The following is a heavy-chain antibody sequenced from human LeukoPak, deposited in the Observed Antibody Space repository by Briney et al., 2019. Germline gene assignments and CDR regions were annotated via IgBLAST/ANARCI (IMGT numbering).Heavy chain of an antibody. Sequence: GGSLRLSCAASGFAIKNHEMNWVRQAPGKGLEWISYISSGAHTIHYADSVKGRFTVSRDDAENSLSLQMNSLRADDTSVCYCARSPSNGYDYMDYWGRGTLVTVSS. CDR3: ARSPSNGYDYMDY. J-gene: IGHJ4*02. V-gene: IGHV3-48*03. D-gene: IGHD5-12*01. CDR2: ISSGAHTI. CDR1: GFAIKNHE.